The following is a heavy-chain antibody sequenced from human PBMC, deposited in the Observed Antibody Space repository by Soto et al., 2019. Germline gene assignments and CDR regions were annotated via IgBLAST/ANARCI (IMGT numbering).Heavy chain of an antibody. V-gene: IGHV5-10-1*01. J-gene: IGHJ5*02. CDR2: IDPSDSYT. D-gene: IGHD3-10*01. Sequence: GESLKISCKGSGYSFTSYWISWVRQMPGKGLEWMGRIDPSDSYTNYSPSFQGHVTISADKSISTAYLQWSRLKASDTAMYYCARHGVSGSYFSWLDPSGKGTRGTV. CDR1: GYSFTSYW. CDR3: ARHGVSGSYFSWLDP.